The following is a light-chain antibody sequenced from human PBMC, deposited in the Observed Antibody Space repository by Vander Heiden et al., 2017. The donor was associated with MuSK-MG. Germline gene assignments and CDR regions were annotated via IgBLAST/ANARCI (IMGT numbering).Light chain of an antibody. V-gene: IGLV2-14*01. CDR2: DVS. Sequence: QSALTQPASVSGSPGQSITISCTGTSSDVGGYNYVSWYQQHPGKAPKLRIYDVSNRPSGVSNRFSGSKSGNTASLTISGLQSEDEADYYCSSYTRSSTGLFGGGTKLTVL. J-gene: IGLJ2*01. CDR1: SSDVGGYNY. CDR3: SSYTRSSTGL.